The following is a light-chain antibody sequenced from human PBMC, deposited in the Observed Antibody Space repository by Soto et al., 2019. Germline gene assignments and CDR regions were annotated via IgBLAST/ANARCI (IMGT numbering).Light chain of an antibody. CDR2: EVS. CDR3: RSYTSSSTGV. J-gene: IGLJ2*01. CDR1: SSDVGGYNY. V-gene: IGLV2-14*01. Sequence: QSALTQPASVSGSPGQSITISCTGTSSDVGGYNYVSWYQQHPGKAPKLMIYEVSNRPSGVSNRFSGSKSGNTASLTISGLQAEDEADYYCRSYTSSSTGVCGGGTQLTVL.